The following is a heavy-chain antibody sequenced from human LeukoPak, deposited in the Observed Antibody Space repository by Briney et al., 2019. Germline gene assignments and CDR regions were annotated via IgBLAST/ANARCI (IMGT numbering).Heavy chain of an antibody. CDR2: ISVSGGST. D-gene: IGHD3-22*01. CDR1: GFTFRDYT. V-gene: IGHV3-23*01. J-gene: IGHJ4*02. Sequence: SGGSLRLSCSASGFTFRDYTINSVRQSPGKGLEWVSAISVSGGSTYYADSVKGRFTIYRDNSKNTLYLQMNSLRAEDRDVYYCAKDRGYYDSRAFDYWGRGTRVSVS. CDR3: AKDRGYYDSRAFDY.